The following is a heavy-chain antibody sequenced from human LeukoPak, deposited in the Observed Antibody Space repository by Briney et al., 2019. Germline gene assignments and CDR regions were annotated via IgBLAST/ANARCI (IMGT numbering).Heavy chain of an antibody. D-gene: IGHD4-17*01. CDR3: ASPRGGEDDYGDWYFDL. Sequence: ASVKVSCKASGYTFTGYYMHWVRQAPGQGLEWMGWINPNSGGTNYAQKFQGRVTMTRDTSISAAYMELSRLRSDDTAVYYCASPRGGEDDYGDWYFDLWGRGTLVTVSS. V-gene: IGHV1-2*02. CDR2: INPNSGGT. J-gene: IGHJ2*01. CDR1: GYTFTGYY.